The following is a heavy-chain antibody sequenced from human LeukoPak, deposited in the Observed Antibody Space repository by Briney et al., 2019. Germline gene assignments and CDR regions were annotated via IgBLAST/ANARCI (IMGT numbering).Heavy chain of an antibody. D-gene: IGHD3-22*01. J-gene: IGHJ4*02. CDR1: GGSISSYY. CDR3: ARAYYYDNSGYFDY. CDR2: IYYSGST. V-gene: IGHV4-39*01. Sequence: PSETLSLTCTVSGGSISSYYWSWIRQPPGKGLEWIGTIYYSGSTYYNPSLKSRVTISVDTSKNQFSLRLSSVTAADTAVYYCARAYYYDNSGYFDYWGQGTLVTVSS.